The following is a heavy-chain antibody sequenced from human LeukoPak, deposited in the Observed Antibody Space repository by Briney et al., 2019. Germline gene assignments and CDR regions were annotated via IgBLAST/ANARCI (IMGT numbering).Heavy chain of an antibody. CDR1: GFTFSSYG. V-gene: IGHV3-30*03. Sequence: GGSLRLSCAASGFTFSSYGMHWVRQAPGKGLEWVAVISYDGSNKYYADSVKGRFTISRDNSKNTLYLQMNSLRAEDTAVYYCARGGGYSYGYSGYYFDYWGQGTLVTVSS. CDR2: ISYDGSNK. D-gene: IGHD5-18*01. CDR3: ARGGGYSYGYSGYYFDY. J-gene: IGHJ4*02.